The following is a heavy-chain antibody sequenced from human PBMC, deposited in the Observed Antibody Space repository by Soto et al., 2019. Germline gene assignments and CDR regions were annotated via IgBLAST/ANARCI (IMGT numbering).Heavy chain of an antibody. V-gene: IGHV1-69*01. CDR3: AREGDGANPSVVDY. Sequence: QVQLVQSGAEVKKPGASVKVSCKASGYTFTGYYMHWVRQAPGQGLEWMGGIIPIFGTANYAQKFQGRVTITADESTSTAYMELSSLRSEDTAVYYCAREGDGANPSVVDYWGQGTLVTVSS. J-gene: IGHJ4*02. CDR2: IIPIFGTA. CDR1: GYTFTGYY. D-gene: IGHD2-21*01.